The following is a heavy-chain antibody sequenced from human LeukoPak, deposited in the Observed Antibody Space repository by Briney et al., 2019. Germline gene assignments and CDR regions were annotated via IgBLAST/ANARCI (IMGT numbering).Heavy chain of an antibody. V-gene: IGHV1-69*06. J-gene: IGHJ4*02. CDR1: GGTFSSYA. CDR2: IIPIFGTA. Sequence: ASVKVSCKASGGTFSSYAISWVRQAPGQGLEWMGGIIPIFGTANYAQKFQGRVTMTEDTSTDTAYMEMSSLRSDDTAVYYCAIVVDYHDSSGYYLDYWGQGTLVTVSS. D-gene: IGHD3-22*01. CDR3: AIVVDYHDSSGYYLDY.